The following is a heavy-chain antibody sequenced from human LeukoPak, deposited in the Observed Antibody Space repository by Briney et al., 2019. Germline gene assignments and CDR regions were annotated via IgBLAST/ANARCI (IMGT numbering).Heavy chain of an antibody. V-gene: IGHV3-30*04. CDR3: ARVISGGDAFDI. CDR1: GFIFNSYA. J-gene: IGHJ3*02. D-gene: IGHD2-15*01. CDR2: ISYDGSNK. Sequence: GGSLRLSCAASGFIFNSYAMHWVRQAPGKGLEWVGVISYDGSNKYYADSVKGRFTISRDSSKNTLFLEMNSLRPEDTAVYYCARVISGGDAFDIWGQGTMVTVSS.